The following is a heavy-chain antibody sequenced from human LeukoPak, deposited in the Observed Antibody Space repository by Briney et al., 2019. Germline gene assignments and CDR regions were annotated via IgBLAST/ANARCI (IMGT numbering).Heavy chain of an antibody. CDR1: GYTFTSYD. CDR2: MNPNSGNT. CDR3: ASRGVGSGYSFDY. J-gene: IGHJ4*02. V-gene: IGHV1-8*01. Sequence: ASVTVSCKASGYTFTSYDINWVRQATGQGLEWMGWMNPNSGNTGYAQKFQGRVTMTRNTSISTAYMELSSLRSEDTAVYYCASRGVGSGYSFDYWGQGTLVTVSS. D-gene: IGHD3-3*01.